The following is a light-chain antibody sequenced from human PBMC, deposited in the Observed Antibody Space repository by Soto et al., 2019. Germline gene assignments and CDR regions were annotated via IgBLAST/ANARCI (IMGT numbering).Light chain of an antibody. J-gene: IGKJ3*01. V-gene: IGKV3-15*01. CDR1: QSVSNK. CDR3: QQYTTSPFT. Sequence: EIVLTQSPATLSVSPGEIVTLSFSASQSVSNKLAWYQQKPGQAPRLLFYGASTRATGLPARFSGSGSGADFTLTISRLEPEDFAVYYCQQYTTSPFTFGPGTKVDIK. CDR2: GAS.